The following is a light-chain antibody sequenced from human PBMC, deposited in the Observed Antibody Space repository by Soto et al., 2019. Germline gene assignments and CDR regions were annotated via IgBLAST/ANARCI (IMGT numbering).Light chain of an antibody. CDR1: QSVGSD. V-gene: IGKV3-15*01. J-gene: IGKJ1*01. Sequence: EIVMTQSPATLSVSPGARATLSCRASQSVGSDLVWYRQKPGQAPRLLIYGASNRATGVPDRFSGRGSGTVVTLTISSLQSDDVAVYYWQQYLDWPRTVGQGTKVETK. CDR3: QQYLDWPRT. CDR2: GAS.